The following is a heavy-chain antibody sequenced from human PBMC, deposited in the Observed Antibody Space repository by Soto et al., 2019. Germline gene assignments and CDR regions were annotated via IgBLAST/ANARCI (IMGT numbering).Heavy chain of an antibody. Sequence: GGSLRLSCAASGFTFSSYGMHWVRQAPGKGLEWVAVISYDGSNKYYADSVKGRFTISRDNSKNTLYLQMNSLRAEDTAVYYCAKVRIAVAGYYYYYGMDVWGQGTTVTVSS. J-gene: IGHJ6*02. V-gene: IGHV3-30*18. CDR3: AKVRIAVAGYYYYYGMDV. CDR1: GFTFSSYG. CDR2: ISYDGSNK. D-gene: IGHD6-19*01.